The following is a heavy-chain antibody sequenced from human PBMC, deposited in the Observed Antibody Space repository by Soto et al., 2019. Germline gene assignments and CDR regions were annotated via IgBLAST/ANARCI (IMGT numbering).Heavy chain of an antibody. CDR2: IFYTGTT. D-gene: IGHD5-12*01. V-gene: IGHV4-39*02. J-gene: IGHJ4*02. CDR3: ARLVVVATVANV. CDR1: GGSINYNSYH. Sequence: PSETLSLTCSVSGGSINYNSYHWGWIRQPPGQGLEWIGSIFYTGTTFYNPSLESRVTMSVDTSKNSFSLHLTSVTAADTAVYLCARLVVVATVANVWGQGTLVTVSS.